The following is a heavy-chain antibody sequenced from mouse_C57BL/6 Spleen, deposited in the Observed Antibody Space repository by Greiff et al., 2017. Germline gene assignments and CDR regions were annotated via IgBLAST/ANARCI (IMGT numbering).Heavy chain of an antibody. CDR1: GFTFSSYG. CDR3: ARHGEETARFDY. CDR2: ISSGGSYT. V-gene: IGHV5-6*01. J-gene: IGHJ2*01. D-gene: IGHD3-2*01. Sequence: EVKLMESGGDLVKPGGSLKLSCAASGFTFSSYGMSWVRQTPDKRLEWVATISSGGSYTYYPDSVQGRFTISRDNAKNTLYLHMSRLKYEDTAMYYCARHGEETARFDYWGQGTTLTGSS.